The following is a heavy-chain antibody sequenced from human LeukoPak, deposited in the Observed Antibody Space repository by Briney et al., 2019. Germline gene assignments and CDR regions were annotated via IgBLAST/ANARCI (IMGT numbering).Heavy chain of an antibody. J-gene: IGHJ4*02. CDR3: ARAGLDFGFGQLDIDY. D-gene: IGHD3-10*01. V-gene: IGHV5-51*01. CDR2: IYPADSDT. CDR1: EYSFSTYW. Sequence: GESLKISCKGSEYSFSTYWNGWVRQIPGKGLEWMGIIYPADSDTRYSPSFQGQVTISVDKSLSTAYLQWSSLQASDSAMYYCARAGLDFGFGQLDIDYWGQGTLVTVSS.